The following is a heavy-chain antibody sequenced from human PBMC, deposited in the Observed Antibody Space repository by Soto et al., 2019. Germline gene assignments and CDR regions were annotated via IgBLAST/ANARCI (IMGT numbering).Heavy chain of an antibody. J-gene: IGHJ6*02. Sequence: EVQLLESGGGLVQPGGSLRLSCAASGFTFSNYAMRWVRQAPGKGLEWVSGISAGGGRTYYADSAKGRFTISRDNSKNTMYLQMTSLRAEDTAGYYCARRGGTSATGEHLHYGMDVWGQGTTVTVSS. CDR2: ISAGGGRT. D-gene: IGHD1-7*01. CDR1: GFTFSNYA. CDR3: ARRGGTSATGEHLHYGMDV. V-gene: IGHV3-23*01.